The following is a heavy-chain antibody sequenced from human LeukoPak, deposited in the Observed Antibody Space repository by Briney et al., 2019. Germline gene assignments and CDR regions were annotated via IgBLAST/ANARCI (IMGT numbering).Heavy chain of an antibody. CDR3: VSFYETY. V-gene: IGHV3-74*01. CDR2: INSDGSWT. Sequence: GGSLRLSCAASGNYWMHWVRQAPGKGLVWVSHINSDGSWTSYADSVKGRFAISKDNAKNTVYLQMNSLRAEDTAVYYCVSFYETYWGRGTLVTVS. CDR1: GNYW. J-gene: IGHJ4*02. D-gene: IGHD2/OR15-2a*01.